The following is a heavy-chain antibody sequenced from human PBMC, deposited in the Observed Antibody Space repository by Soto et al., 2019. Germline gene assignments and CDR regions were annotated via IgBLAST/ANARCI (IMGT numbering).Heavy chain of an antibody. D-gene: IGHD6-13*01. CDR1: GGTFSSYA. Sequence: GASVKVSCKASGGTFSSYAISWVRQAPGQGLEWMGGIIPIFGTANYAQKFQGRVTITADESTSTAYMELSSLRSEDTAVYYCARNGISSSWYGPIDYWGQGTLVTVSS. CDR2: IIPIFGTA. J-gene: IGHJ4*02. CDR3: ARNGISSSWYGPIDY. V-gene: IGHV1-69*13.